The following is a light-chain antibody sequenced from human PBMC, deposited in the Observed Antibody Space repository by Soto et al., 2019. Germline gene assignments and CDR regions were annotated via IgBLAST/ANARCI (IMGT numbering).Light chain of an antibody. J-gene: IGLJ2*01. CDR1: SSDVGAYDF. V-gene: IGLV2-14*01. CDR3: SSYTTRSTLV. Sequence: QSALTQPASVSGSPGQSITISCTGTSSDVGAYDFVSWYQHYPGNAPKLVTFDVTHRPPGISDRFSGSKSANTASLTISGLQAEDEAFYYCSSYTTRSTLVFGGGTKVTVL. CDR2: DVT.